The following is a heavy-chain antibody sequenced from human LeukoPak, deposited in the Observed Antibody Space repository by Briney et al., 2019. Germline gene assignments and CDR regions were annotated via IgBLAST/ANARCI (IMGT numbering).Heavy chain of an antibody. D-gene: IGHD4-17*01. CDR3: ARVLTTVSAGAFDI. V-gene: IGHV3-21*01. CDR1: GFTFSSYS. J-gene: IGHJ3*02. CDR2: ISSSSYI. Sequence: NPGGSLRLSCAASGFTFSSYSTNWVRQAPGKGLEWVSSISSSSYIYYADSVKGRFTISRDNAKNSLYLQMNSLRAEDTAVYYCARVLTTVSAGAFDIWGQGTMVTVSS.